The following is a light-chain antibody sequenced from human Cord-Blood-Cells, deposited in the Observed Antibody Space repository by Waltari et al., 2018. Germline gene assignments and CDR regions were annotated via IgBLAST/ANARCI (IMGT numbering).Light chain of an antibody. Sequence: QSALTQPASVSGSPGQSITISCTGTSSDVGGYKHVSWYQQHPGKAPKLMIYDVSKRPSGVSNRFSGSKSGNTASLTISGLQAEDEADYYCSSYTSSSTLFGGGTKLTVL. CDR2: DVS. CDR1: SSDVGGYKH. J-gene: IGLJ3*02. CDR3: SSYTSSSTL. V-gene: IGLV2-14*01.